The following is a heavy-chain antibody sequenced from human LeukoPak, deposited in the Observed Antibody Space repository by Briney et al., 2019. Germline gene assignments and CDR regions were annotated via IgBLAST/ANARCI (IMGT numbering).Heavy chain of an antibody. CDR2: ISGSGGST. D-gene: IGHD6-13*01. CDR3: AKEEAVLGSSIDY. V-gene: IGHV3-23*01. J-gene: IGHJ4*02. CDR1: GFTVTSYA. Sequence: TGGSLRLSCAASGFTVTSYAMSWVRQAPGKGLEWVSAISGSGGSTYYADSVKGRFTISRDNSKNTLYLQMNSLRAEDTAVYYCAKEEAVLGSSIDYWGQGTLVTVSS.